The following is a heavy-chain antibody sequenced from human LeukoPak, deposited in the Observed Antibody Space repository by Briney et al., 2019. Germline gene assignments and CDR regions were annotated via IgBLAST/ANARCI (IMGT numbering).Heavy chain of an antibody. CDR2: IRSKTNSYTT. CDR3: AKLDTAMVGSDRDYFDY. Sequence: PGGSLRLSCAASGFTFSGSAMHWVRQASGKGLEWVGRIRSKTNSYTTSYAASVKGRFALSRDDSKNTAYLQMNSLRAEDTAVYYCAKLDTAMVGSDRDYFDYWGQGTLVTVSS. V-gene: IGHV3-73*01. CDR1: GFTFSGSA. J-gene: IGHJ4*02. D-gene: IGHD5-18*01.